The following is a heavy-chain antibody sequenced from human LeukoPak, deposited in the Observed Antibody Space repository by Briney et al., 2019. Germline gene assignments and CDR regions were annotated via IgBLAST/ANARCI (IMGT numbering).Heavy chain of an antibody. CDR2: IRSKANSYAT. Sequence: PGGSLRLSCAASGFTFSGSAMHWVRQASGKGLEWVGRIRSKANSYATAYAASVKGRLTISRDDSKNTAYLQMNSLKTEDTAVYYCTRLLTVYGHWGQGTLVTVSS. V-gene: IGHV3-73*01. J-gene: IGHJ4*02. CDR1: GFTFSGSA. D-gene: IGHD5/OR15-5a*01. CDR3: TRLLTVYGH.